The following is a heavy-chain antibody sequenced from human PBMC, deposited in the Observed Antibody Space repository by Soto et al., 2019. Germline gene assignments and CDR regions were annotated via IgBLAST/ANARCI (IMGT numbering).Heavy chain of an antibody. CDR2: IYYSGST. CDR1: GGSISSGGYY. CDR3: ARGDYGGNSYYFDY. D-gene: IGHD4-17*01. J-gene: IGHJ4*02. V-gene: IGHV4-31*03. Sequence: SETLYLTCTVSGGSISSGGYYWSWIRQHPGKGLEWIGYIYYSGSTYYNPSLKSRVTISVDTSKNQFSLKLSSVTAADTAVYYCARGDYGGNSYYFDYWGQGTLVTVSS.